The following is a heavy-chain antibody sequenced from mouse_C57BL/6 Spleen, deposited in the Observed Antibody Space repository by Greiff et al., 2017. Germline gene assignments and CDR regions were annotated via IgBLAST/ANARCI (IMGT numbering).Heavy chain of an antibody. V-gene: IGHV1-15*01. D-gene: IGHD2-4*01. CDR3: TNFYYDYDWAWFAY. Sequence: VQLQQSGAELVRPGASVTLSCKASGYTFTDYEMHWVKQTPVHGLEWIGAIDPETGGTAYNQKFKGKAILTADKSSSTAYMELRSLTSEDSAVYYCTNFYYDYDWAWFAYWGQGTLVTVSA. CDR1: GYTFTDYE. CDR2: IDPETGGT. J-gene: IGHJ3*01.